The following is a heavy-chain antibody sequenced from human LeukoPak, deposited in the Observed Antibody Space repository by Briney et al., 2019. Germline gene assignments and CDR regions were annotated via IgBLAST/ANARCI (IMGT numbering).Heavy chain of an antibody. Sequence: SETLSLTCTVSGGSISNYYWSWIRQPPGKGLEWIGYIYYSGTTNYSPSLKSRVTISVDTSKNQFSLKLSSVTAADTAVYYCARVMGSGRTGFDYWGQGTLVTVSS. D-gene: IGHD6-19*01. CDR1: GGSISNYY. J-gene: IGHJ4*02. CDR2: IYYSGTT. CDR3: ARVMGSGRTGFDY. V-gene: IGHV4-59*01.